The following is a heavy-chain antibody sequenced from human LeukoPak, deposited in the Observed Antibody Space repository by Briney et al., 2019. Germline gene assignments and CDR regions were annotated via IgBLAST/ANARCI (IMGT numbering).Heavy chain of an antibody. CDR2: IYTGGST. CDR3: ARAGYYESYAFDI. CDR1: GFTFSTYS. D-gene: IGHD3-16*01. J-gene: IGHJ3*02. Sequence: PGGSLRLSCSASGFTFSTYSMHWVRQAPGKGLEWVSVIYTGGSTYYADSVKGRFTISRDNSKNTLYLQMNSLRAEDTAVYYCARAGYYESYAFDIWGQGTMVTVSS. V-gene: IGHV3-66*01.